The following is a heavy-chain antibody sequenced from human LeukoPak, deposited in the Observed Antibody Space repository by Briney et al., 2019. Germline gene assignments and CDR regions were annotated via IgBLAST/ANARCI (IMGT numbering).Heavy chain of an antibody. CDR3: ASATTYYDNTGYYYAFDI. CDR2: INSGGTSI. J-gene: IGHJ3*02. Sequence: PGGSLRLSCAASGFTFSSYEMNWVRQAPGKGLEWVSYINSGGTSIYYADSVKGRFTISRDNSKNTLYLQMNSLRAEDTAVYYCASATTYYDNTGYYYAFDIWGQGTMVTVSS. D-gene: IGHD3-22*01. V-gene: IGHV3-48*03. CDR1: GFTFSSYE.